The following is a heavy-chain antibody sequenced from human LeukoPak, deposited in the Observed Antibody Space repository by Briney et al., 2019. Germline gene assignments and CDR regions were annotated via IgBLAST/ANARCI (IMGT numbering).Heavy chain of an antibody. CDR3: ATVGGGLRPDDD. V-gene: IGHV4-34*01. CDR1: GGSFRGHY. CDR2: INHSGRT. J-gene: IGHJ4*02. D-gene: IGHD3-10*01. Sequence: SETLSLTCAVYGGSFRGHYWSWIRQPPGKGLEWIGEINHSGRTNYNPSLKRRGTISVDTSKNQFSLKLSSVTAAHQAVYYCATVGGGLRPDDDWGQGTLVTVSS.